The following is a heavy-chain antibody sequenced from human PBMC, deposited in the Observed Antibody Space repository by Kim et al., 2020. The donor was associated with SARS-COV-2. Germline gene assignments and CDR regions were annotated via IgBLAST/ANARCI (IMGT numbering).Heavy chain of an antibody. J-gene: IGHJ6*02. CDR3: ASSGEGVTTVTQLYGMDV. Sequence: KGRFTISRDNAKNSLYLQMNSLRAEDTAVYYCASSGEGVTTVTQLYGMDVWGQGTTVTVSS. V-gene: IGHV3-48*03. D-gene: IGHD4-17*01.